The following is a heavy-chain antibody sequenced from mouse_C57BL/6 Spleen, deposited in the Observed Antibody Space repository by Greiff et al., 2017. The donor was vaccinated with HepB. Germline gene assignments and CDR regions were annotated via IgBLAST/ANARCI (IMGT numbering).Heavy chain of an antibody. D-gene: IGHD2-5*01. J-gene: IGHJ3*01. CDR1: GYTFTSYW. Sequence: EVQLQQSGTVLARPGASVKMSCKTSGYTFTSYWMHWVKQRPGQGLEWIGAIYPGNSDTSYNQKFKGKAKLTAVTSASTAYMELSSLTNEDSAVYYCTRDYYSNYEGFAYWGQGTLVTVSA. V-gene: IGHV1-5*01. CDR2: IYPGNSDT. CDR3: TRDYYSNYEGFAY.